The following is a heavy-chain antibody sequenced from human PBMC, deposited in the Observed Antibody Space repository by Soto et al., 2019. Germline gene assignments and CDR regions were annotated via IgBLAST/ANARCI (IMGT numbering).Heavy chain of an antibody. V-gene: IGHV3-23*01. J-gene: IGHJ4*02. D-gene: IGHD5-12*01. CDR2: ISGSGDNT. CDR1: GFTFNYYG. Sequence: EVQLLESGGGLVQPGGSLRLSCAAFGFTFNYYGMNWVRKAPGKGLEWVSAISGSGDNTYYADSVKGRFTISRDNSKNMLFLQMNSLRVEDTAIYYCAKETGHRGPYDYWGQGTLVTVSS. CDR3: AKETGHRGPYDY.